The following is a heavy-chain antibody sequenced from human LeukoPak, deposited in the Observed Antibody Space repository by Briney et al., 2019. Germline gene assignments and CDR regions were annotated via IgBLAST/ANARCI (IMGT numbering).Heavy chain of an antibody. J-gene: IGHJ6*03. CDR1: GYTFTSYG. D-gene: IGHD2-2*01. CDR3: ARDRRYCSSTSCQLDYYYYMDV. Sequence: GASVKVSCKASGYTFTSYGISWVRQAPGQGLEWMGWISAYNGNTNYAQKLQGRVTMTADTSTSTAYMELRSLRSDDTAVYYCARDRRYCSSTSCQLDYYYYMDVWGKGTTVTVSS. V-gene: IGHV1-18*01. CDR2: ISAYNGNT.